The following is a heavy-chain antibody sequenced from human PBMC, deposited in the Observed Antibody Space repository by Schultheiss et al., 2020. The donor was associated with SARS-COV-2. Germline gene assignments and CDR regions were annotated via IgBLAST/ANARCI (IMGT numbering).Heavy chain of an antibody. CDR3: ARVEYYGSGSHDY. V-gene: IGHV4-34*01. CDR2: IYHSGST. D-gene: IGHD3-10*01. J-gene: IGHJ4*02. CDR1: GGSFSGYY. Sequence: SQTLSLTCAVYGGSFSGYYWSWIRQPPGKGLEWIGEIYHSGSTYYNPSLKSLVTISVDTSKNQFSLKLSSVTAADTAVYYCARVEYYGSGSHDYWGQGTLVTVSS.